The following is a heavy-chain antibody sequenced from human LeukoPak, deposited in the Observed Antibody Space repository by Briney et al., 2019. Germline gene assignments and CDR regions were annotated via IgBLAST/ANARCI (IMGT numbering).Heavy chain of an antibody. CDR3: AKQGPGYCGSTSCYGVDY. D-gene: IGHD2-2*01. CDR1: GYTFTSHA. CDR2: INTNTGNP. Sequence: ASVKVSCKASGYTFTSHAMNWVRQAPGQGLEWMGWINTNTGNPTYAQGFTGRFVFSLDTSVSTAYLQISSLKPGDTAVYYCAKQGPGYCGSTSCYGVDYWGQGTLVTVSS. J-gene: IGHJ4*02. V-gene: IGHV7-4-1*02.